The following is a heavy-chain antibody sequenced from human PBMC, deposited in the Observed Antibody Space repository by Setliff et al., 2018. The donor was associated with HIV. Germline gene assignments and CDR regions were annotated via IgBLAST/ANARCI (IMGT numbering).Heavy chain of an antibody. CDR3: ARDGSGRGSGWYNYYYYMDV. J-gene: IGHJ6*03. D-gene: IGHD6-19*01. CDR1: RFSFSDFE. V-gene: IGHV3-66*01. CDR2: IYSGGST. Sequence: HPGGSLRLSCAASRFSFSDFEMNWVRQAPGKGLEWVSVIYSGGSTYYADSVKGRFTISRDNSKNTLYLQMNSLRAEDTAVYYCARDGSGRGSGWYNYYYYMDVWGKGTTVTVSS.